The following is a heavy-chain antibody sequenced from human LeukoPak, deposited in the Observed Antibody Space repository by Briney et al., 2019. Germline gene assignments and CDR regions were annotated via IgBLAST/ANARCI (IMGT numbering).Heavy chain of an antibody. V-gene: IGHV1-69*13. D-gene: IGHD3-22*01. CDR1: GGTFSSYA. J-gene: IGHJ4*02. Sequence: SVKVSCKASGGTFSSYAISWVRQAPGQGLEWMGGIIPIFGTANYAQKFQGRVTITADESTSTAYMELSSLRSEDTAVYYCARDGSSGYSFLGYWGQGTLVTVSS. CDR3: ARDGSSGYSFLGY. CDR2: IIPIFGTA.